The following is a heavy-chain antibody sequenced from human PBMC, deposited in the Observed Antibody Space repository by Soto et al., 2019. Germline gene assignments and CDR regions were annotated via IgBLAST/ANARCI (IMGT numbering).Heavy chain of an antibody. CDR1: GFTFSDYY. D-gene: IGHD4-4*01. CDR3: ARDPDYSTNWFDP. Sequence: LRLSCAASGFTFSDYYMSWIRQAPGKGLEWVSYISSSGSTIYYADSVKGRFTISRDNAKNSLYLQMNSLRAEDTAVYYCARDPDYSTNWFDPWGQGTLVTVSS. J-gene: IGHJ5*02. V-gene: IGHV3-11*01. CDR2: ISSSGSTI.